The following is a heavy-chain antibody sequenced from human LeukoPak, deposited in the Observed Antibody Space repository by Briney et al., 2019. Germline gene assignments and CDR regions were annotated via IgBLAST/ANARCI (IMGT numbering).Heavy chain of an antibody. CDR3: TIGLAGDWDAFDI. Sequence: ASVKVSCKASGYTFTSYAMHWVRQAPGQRLEWMGWINAGNGNTKYSQKFQGRVTITRDTSASTAYMELSSLRSEDTAVYFCTIGLAGDWDAFDIWGLGTMVTVSS. D-gene: IGHD6-19*01. CDR1: GYTFTSYA. J-gene: IGHJ3*02. CDR2: INAGNGNT. V-gene: IGHV1-3*01.